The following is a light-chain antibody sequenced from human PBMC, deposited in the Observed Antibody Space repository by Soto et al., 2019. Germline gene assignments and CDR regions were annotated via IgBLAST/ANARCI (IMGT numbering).Light chain of an antibody. J-gene: IGLJ2*01. V-gene: IGLV1-44*01. CDR1: ISNIGGNP. CDR2: TNN. CDR3: AALDDSLNGVV. Sequence: QSVLTQPPSASGTPGQRVTISCSGSISNIGGNPVNWYQQLPGTAPKLPMYTNNQRPSGVPDRFSGSKSGTSASLAISGLQSEDEADYYCAALDDSLNGVVFGGGTKLTVL.